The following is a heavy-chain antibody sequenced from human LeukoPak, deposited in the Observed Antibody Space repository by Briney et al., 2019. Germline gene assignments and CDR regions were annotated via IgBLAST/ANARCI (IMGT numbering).Heavy chain of an antibody. CDR3: SRVGRIVAGDDLLHYFGMHV. V-gene: IGHV3-48*04. D-gene: IGHD6-19*01. J-gene: IGHJ6*02. Sequence: GGSLRLSCAASGFTFSSYSMKWVREAPGKGREGVSYNRSSSRTKYYADSVNGRFTISRDNAKHSMYLQMNTLRAEDTAVYYCSRVGRIVAGDDLLHYFGMHVWGQGTTVTVSS. CDR2: NRSSSRTK. CDR1: GFTFSSYS.